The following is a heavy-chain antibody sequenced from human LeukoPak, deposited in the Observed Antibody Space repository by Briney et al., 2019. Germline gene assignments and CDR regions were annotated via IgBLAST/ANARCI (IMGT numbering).Heavy chain of an antibody. CDR3: AKGRVPGTHYFDY. CDR1: GFTFSSHA. Sequence: PGGSLRLSCAASGFTFSSHAMSWVRQAPGKGLEWVSMITSGSGTTYYADSVKGRFIISRDISKNTLFLQMNSLRAEDTAVYYCAKGRVPGTHYFDYWGQGTLVTVSS. CDR2: ITSGSGTT. J-gene: IGHJ4*02. D-gene: IGHD6-19*01. V-gene: IGHV3-23*01.